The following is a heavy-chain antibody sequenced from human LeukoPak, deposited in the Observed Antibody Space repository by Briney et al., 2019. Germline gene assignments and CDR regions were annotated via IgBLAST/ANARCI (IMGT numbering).Heavy chain of an antibody. V-gene: IGHV3-30*02. D-gene: IGHD6-19*01. CDR1: GFTFSNYG. Sequence: GGSLRLSCEASGFTFSNYGIHWVRQAPGKGLEWVAFIWYDGSNKYYADSVKGRFTISRDNSKNTLYLQMNSLRAEDTAVYYCAPRQYSSGWYFDYWGQGTLVTVSS. J-gene: IGHJ4*02. CDR2: IWYDGSNK. CDR3: APRQYSSGWYFDY.